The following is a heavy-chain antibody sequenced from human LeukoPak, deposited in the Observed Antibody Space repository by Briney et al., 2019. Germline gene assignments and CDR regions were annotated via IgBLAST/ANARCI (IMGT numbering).Heavy chain of an antibody. D-gene: IGHD6-19*01. CDR3: ARDSSGWHTFDY. J-gene: IGHJ4*02. Sequence: PGGSMRLSCAASGFTFSTSWMTWVRQAPGKGLEWVAKINRDASEKYYVDSVKGRFTISRDNAKNSLYLRLNRLRAEDTAVYHCARDSSGWHTFDYWGQGTLVTVSS. V-gene: IGHV3-7*01. CDR2: INRDASEK. CDR1: GFTFSTSW.